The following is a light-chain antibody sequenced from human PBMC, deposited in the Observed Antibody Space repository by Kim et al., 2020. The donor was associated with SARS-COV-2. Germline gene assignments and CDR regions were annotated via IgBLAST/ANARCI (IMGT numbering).Light chain of an antibody. J-gene: IGKJ2*01. CDR1: QSVSGNQ. Sequence: LSPGETATLTCRASQSVSGNQLAWYQLRRGQAPRLLMYGVAARAPGIPDRFSVSGSGTEFVLTISRLEREDFALYYCQQYDNRPLTFGQGTKLEI. CDR2: GVA. V-gene: IGKV3-20*01. CDR3: QQYDNRPLT.